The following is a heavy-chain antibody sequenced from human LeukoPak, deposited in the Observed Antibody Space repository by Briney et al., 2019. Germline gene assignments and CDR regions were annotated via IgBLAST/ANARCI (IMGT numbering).Heavy chain of an antibody. D-gene: IGHD2-2*02. V-gene: IGHV1-18*01. Sequence: GASVKVSCKASGYTFANFGITWVRQAPGQGLEWMGWISVYNGNTNYAQNLQGRVTLTTDTSTSTAYMELRGLRSDDTALYYCARTCSSSSCYMVHWGQGTLVTVSS. CDR2: ISVYNGNT. CDR1: GYTFANFG. CDR3: ARTCSSSSCYMVH. J-gene: IGHJ4*02.